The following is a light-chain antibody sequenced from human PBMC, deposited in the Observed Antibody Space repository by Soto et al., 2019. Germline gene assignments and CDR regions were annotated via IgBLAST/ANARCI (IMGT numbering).Light chain of an antibody. CDR3: QQYNNWPRIT. CDR2: GAS. Sequence: EIVMTHSPAPLSVSPGERATLSFSDGQSVGSNLAWYQQKRGQAPRLLIHGASTRATGIPARFSGSGSGTEFTLTISSLQSEDFAVYYCQQYNNWPRITFGQGTRLEI. J-gene: IGKJ5*01. CDR1: QSVGSN. V-gene: IGKV3-15*01.